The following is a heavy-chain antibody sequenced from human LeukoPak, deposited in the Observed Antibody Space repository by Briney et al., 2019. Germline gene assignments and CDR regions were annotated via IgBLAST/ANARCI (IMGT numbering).Heavy chain of an antibody. D-gene: IGHD2-15*01. V-gene: IGHV1-3*01. CDR3: ARAPSGVVVAANNWFDP. J-gene: IGHJ5*02. CDR2: INAGNGNT. Sequence: ASVKVSCKASGYTFTSYAMHWVRQAAGQRLEWMGWINAGNGNTKYSQKFQGRVTITRDTSASTAYMELSSLRSEDTAVYYCARAPSGVVVAANNWFDPWGQGTLVTVSS. CDR1: GYTFTSYA.